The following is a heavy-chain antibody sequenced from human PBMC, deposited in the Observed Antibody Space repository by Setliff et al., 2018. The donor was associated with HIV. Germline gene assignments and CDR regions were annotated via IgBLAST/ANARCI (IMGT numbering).Heavy chain of an antibody. CDR1: GASITTDTYY. CDR2: IYYSGST. CDR3: AREYYYDSSGYGY. D-gene: IGHD3-22*01. V-gene: IGHV4-39*02. J-gene: IGHJ4*02. Sequence: SETLSLTCTVSGASITTDTYYWAWIRQAPGKGLEWIGCIYYSGSTYYNPSLKSRVTISVDTSKNQFSLKLSSVTAADTAVYYCAREYYYDSSGYGYWGQGTLVTVSS.